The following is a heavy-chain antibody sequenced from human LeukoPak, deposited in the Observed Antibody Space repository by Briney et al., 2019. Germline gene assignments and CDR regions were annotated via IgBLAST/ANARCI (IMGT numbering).Heavy chain of an antibody. CDR3: ARASRSGDQGDYELAL. D-gene: IGHD4-17*01. CDR1: GFAFSSYG. J-gene: IGHJ4*02. Sequence: GVSLTLSCAAPGFAFSSYGMHWVRHAPGKGLEWLSFIRFDGSDKFYADSVKGRFTISRDNSKNTLYMQTSSLRSDDTAVYYCARASRSGDQGDYELALWGQGTLVTVSS. CDR2: IRFDGSDK. V-gene: IGHV3-30*02.